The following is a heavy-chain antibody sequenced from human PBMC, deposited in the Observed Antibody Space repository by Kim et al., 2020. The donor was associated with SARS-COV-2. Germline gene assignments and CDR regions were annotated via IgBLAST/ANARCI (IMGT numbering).Heavy chain of an antibody. J-gene: IGHJ4*02. CDR2: MNPNSGNT. V-gene: IGHV1-8*01. CDR3: ARSSEIAVDFDY. Sequence: ASVKVSCKASGYTFTSYDINWVRQATGQGLEWMGWMNPNSGNTGYAQKFQGRVTMTRNTSISTAYMELSSLRSEDTAVYYCARSSEIAVDFDYWGQGTLVTVSS. CDR1: GYTFTSYD. D-gene: IGHD6-19*01.